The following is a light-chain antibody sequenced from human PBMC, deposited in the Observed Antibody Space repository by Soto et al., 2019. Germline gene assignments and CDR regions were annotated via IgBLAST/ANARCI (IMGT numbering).Light chain of an antibody. J-gene: IGKJ1*01. CDR3: QQYGSSPWT. CDR2: GTS. Sequence: ETVLSQSPGSLSLSLGDRATLSCRASQTVSNSYLAWCQQKPGQAPRLLIYGTSSRATGIPDRFSGSGSGTDFTPTINRLEPEDFVIYYCQQYGSSPWTFGQGTKVDIK. V-gene: IGKV3-20*01. CDR1: QTVSNSY.